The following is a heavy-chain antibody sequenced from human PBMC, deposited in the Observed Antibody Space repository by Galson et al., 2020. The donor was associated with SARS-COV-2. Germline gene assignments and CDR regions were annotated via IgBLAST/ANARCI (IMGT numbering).Heavy chain of an antibody. Sequence: SETLSLTCTVSGGSISSSSYYWGWIRQPPGKGLEWIGSIYYSGSTYYNPSLKSRVTISVDKSKNQFSLKLSSVTAADTAVYYCARKRVGYQGYCSGGSCYNPPNWFDPWGQGTLVTVSS. CDR1: GGSISSSSYY. J-gene: IGHJ5*02. D-gene: IGHD2-15*01. V-gene: IGHV4-39*01. CDR2: IYYSGST. CDR3: ARKRVGYQGYCSGGSCYNPPNWFDP.